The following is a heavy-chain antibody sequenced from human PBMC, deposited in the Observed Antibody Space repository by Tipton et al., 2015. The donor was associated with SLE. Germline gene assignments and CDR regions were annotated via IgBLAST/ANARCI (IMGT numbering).Heavy chain of an antibody. CDR3: ARDARGSSHFDY. CDR1: GGSISSGSYY. Sequence: TLSLTCTVSGGSISSGSYYWSWIRQPAGKGLEWIGRIYTSGSTNYNPSLKSRVTISVDTSKNQFSLKLSSVTAADTAVYYCARDARGSSHFDYWGQGTLVTVSS. D-gene: IGHD2-15*01. V-gene: IGHV4-61*02. CDR2: IYTSGST. J-gene: IGHJ4*02.